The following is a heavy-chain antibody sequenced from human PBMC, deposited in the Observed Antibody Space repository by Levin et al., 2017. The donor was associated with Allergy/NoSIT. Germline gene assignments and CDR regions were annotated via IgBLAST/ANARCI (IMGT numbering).Heavy chain of an antibody. J-gene: IGHJ4*02. D-gene: IGHD5-24*01. CDR1: GFTFNNYV. V-gene: IGHV3-23*01. Sequence: GGSLRLSCAASGFTFNNYVMGWVRQAPGKGLEWVSGIDANGGDTYYADSVKGRFTVSRDNSKNTLYLQMNSLRVEDTAVYYCAKEWQSQFDYWGQGTLVTVSS. CDR3: AKEWQSQFDY. CDR2: IDANGGDT.